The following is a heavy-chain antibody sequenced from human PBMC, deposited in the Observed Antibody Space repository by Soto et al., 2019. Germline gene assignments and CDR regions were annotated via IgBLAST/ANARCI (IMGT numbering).Heavy chain of an antibody. CDR3: AKSNWFDP. Sequence: GGSLRLSCAASGFTFSSYWMHWVRQAPGKGLVWVSRIESDGSSPIYADSVKGRFTIARDNAKNTLYLPMNSLRAEAAAVYYCAKSNWFDPWGQGTLVTVSS. V-gene: IGHV3-74*01. CDR2: IESDGSSP. CDR1: GFTFSSYW. J-gene: IGHJ5*02.